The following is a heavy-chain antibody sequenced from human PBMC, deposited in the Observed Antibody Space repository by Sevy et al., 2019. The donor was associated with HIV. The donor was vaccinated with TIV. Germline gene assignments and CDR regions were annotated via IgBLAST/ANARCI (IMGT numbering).Heavy chain of an antibody. CDR3: ARCPGHYSIDY. Sequence: GGSLRLSCAASGFTFNTYSLIWARQTPGKGLEWLSFIGTAAGVTYYADSVKGRFTISRDNAKNSLYLQMNSLRDEDTAVYYCARCPGHYSIDYWGQGTLVTVSS. CDR1: GFTFNTYS. V-gene: IGHV3-48*02. D-gene: IGHD2-21*01. J-gene: IGHJ4*02. CDR2: IGTAAGVT.